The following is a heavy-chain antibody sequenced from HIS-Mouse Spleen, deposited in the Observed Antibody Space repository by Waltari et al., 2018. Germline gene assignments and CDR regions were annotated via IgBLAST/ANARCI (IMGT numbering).Heavy chain of an antibody. CDR1: GFPFGSYG. CDR3: AKDKHHAFDY. CDR2: ISYDGSNK. J-gene: IGHJ4*02. V-gene: IGHV3-30*18. Sequence: QVQLVESGGGVVQPGRSLRLSCAAAGFPFGSYGMHWVRQAPGKGLEWVAVISYDGSNKYYADSVKGRFTISRDNSKNTLYLQMNSLRAEDTAVYYCAKDKHHAFDYWGQGTLVTVSS.